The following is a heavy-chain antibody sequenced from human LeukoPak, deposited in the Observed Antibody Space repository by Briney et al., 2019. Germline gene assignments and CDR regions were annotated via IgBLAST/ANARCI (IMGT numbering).Heavy chain of an antibody. V-gene: IGHV3-23*01. D-gene: IGHD3-22*01. CDR1: GFTFSSYA. CDR2: ISGSGGST. J-gene: IGHJ4*02. Sequence: YPGGSLRLSCAASGFTFSSYAMSWVRQAPGKGLEWVSAISGSGGSTYYADSVKGRFTISRDNSKNTLYLQMNSLRAEDTAVYYCASLALKYYYYDSSGRWYWGQGTLVTVSS. CDR3: ASLALKYYYYDSSGRWY.